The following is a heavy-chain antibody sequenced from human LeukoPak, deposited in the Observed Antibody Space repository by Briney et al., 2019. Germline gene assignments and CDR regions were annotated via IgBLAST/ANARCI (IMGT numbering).Heavy chain of an antibody. CDR3: ARDHTYYDILTGYRNYYYMDV. D-gene: IGHD3-9*01. V-gene: IGHV1-18*01. CDR2: ISAYNGNT. J-gene: IGHJ6*03. Sequence: ASVKVSCKASGYTFTSYGISWVRHAPAQGLEWMGWISAYNGNTNYAQKLQGRVTMTTDTSTSTAYMELRSLRSDDTAVYCCARDHTYYDILTGYRNYYYMDVWGKGTTVTISS. CDR1: GYTFTSYG.